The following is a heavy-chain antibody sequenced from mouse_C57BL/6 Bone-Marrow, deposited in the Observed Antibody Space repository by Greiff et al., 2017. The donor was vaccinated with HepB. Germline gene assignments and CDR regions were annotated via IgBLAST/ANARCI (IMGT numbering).Heavy chain of an antibody. Sequence: VQLQQSGAELVKPGASVKLSCKASGYTFSSYWMNWVKQRPGKGLEWIGQICPGDGDTNYNGKFKGKATLTADKSSSTAYMQLSSLTSEDSAVYFCAREAVLLYQHRGDFDCWGQGTTLTVAS. CDR2: ICPGDGDT. J-gene: IGHJ2*01. V-gene: IGHV1-80*01. D-gene: IGHD2-12*01. CDR1: GYTFSSYW. CDR3: AREAVLLYQHRGDFDC.